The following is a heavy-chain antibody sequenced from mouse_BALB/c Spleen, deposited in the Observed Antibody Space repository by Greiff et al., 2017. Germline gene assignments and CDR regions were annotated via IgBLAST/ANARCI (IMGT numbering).Heavy chain of an antibody. Sequence: EVKLQESGPSLVKPSQTLSLTCSVTGDSITSGYWNWIRKFPGNKLEYMGYISYSGSTYYNPSLKSRISITRDTSKNQYYLQLNSVTTEDTATYYCARRGFTTVVSPYWYFDVWGAGTTVTVSS. CDR1: GDSITSGY. V-gene: IGHV3-8*02. D-gene: IGHD1-1*01. J-gene: IGHJ1*01. CDR2: ISYSGST. CDR3: ARRGFTTVVSPYWYFDV.